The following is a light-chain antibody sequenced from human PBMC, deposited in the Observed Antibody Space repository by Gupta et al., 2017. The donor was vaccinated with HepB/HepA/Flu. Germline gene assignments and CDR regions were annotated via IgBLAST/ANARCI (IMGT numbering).Light chain of an antibody. Sequence: EIVLTQSPATLSLSPGERATIPCRARQIINSFLAWYQQKPGQAPRLLIYGASKRATGIPARFSGSGSGTDFTLTISRLEPEDFAVYYCQQRSNWPLTFGGGTKVEIK. V-gene: IGKV3-11*01. CDR2: GAS. CDR3: QQRSNWPLT. CDR1: QIINSF. J-gene: IGKJ4*02.